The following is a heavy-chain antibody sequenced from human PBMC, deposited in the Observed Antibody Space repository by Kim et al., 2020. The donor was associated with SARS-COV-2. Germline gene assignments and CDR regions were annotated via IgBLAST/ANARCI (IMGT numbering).Heavy chain of an antibody. Sequence: GGSLRLSCSASGFTFSSYSMYWVRQAPGKGLEYVSAIGANGYDTYYADSVKDRFTVSRDNSRNTLYLQMSSLRAEDSALYYCAVVAGNGWFAPWGQGTLVTVSS. V-gene: IGHV3-64D*08. J-gene: IGHJ5*02. D-gene: IGHD6-19*01. CDR2: IGANGYDT. CDR1: GFTFSSYS. CDR3: AVVAGNGWFAP.